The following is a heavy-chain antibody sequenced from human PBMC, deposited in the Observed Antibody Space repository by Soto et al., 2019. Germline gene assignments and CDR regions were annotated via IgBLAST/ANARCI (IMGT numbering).Heavy chain of an antibody. CDR3: ARQFSLYYFFRMDV. CDR2: IYYSGST. CDR1: GGSISSGGYY. D-gene: IGHD6-19*01. J-gene: IGHJ6*02. Sequence: QVQLQESGPGLVKPSQTLSLTCTVSGGSISSGGYYWSWIRQHPGKGLEWIGYIYYSGSTYYNPFLKSRVTISVDTSKNQIPRKQGSVTAADMPVYYCARQFSLYYFFRMDVWGQGTTVTVSS. V-gene: IGHV4-31*03.